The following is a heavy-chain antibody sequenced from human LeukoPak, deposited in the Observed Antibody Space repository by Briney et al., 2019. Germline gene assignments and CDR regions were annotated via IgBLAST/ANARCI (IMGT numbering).Heavy chain of an antibody. CDR2: IYYSGST. D-gene: IGHD2-8*01. V-gene: IGHV4-59*08. Sequence: SETLSLTSTVSGGPISSYYWSWIRQPPGKGLEWIGYIYYSGSTNYNPSLKSRVTISVDTSKNQFSLKLSSVTAADTAVYYCARCRYSCTNGVCSYYYYYYMDVWGKGTTVTVSS. J-gene: IGHJ6*03. CDR3: ARCRYSCTNGVCSYYYYYYMDV. CDR1: GGPISSYY.